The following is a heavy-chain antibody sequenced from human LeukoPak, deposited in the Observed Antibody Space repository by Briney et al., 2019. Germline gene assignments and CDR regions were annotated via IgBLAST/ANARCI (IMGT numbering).Heavy chain of an antibody. CDR2: IYHSGST. D-gene: IGHD1-26*01. CDR3: ARHSGSTRYFDY. CDR1: GYSISSGYY. J-gene: IGHJ4*02. V-gene: IGHV4-38-2*01. Sequence: SETLSLTCAVSGYSISSGYYWGWIRQPPGKGLEWIGSIYHSGSTYYNPSLKSRVTISVDTSKNQFSLKLSSVTAADTAVYYCARHSGSTRYFDYWGQGTLVTVSS.